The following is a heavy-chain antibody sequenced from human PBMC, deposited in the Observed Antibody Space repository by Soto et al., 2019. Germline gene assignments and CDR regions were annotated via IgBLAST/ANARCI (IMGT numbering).Heavy chain of an antibody. CDR2: ISPYNGRT. J-gene: IGHJ6*02. D-gene: IGHD2-2*02. CDR3: ARSGPAAIPGGDYYYYGMDV. Sequence: ASVKVSCKASGYSFTSYGIAWVRQVPGQGPEWMGWISPYNGRTNYAQNVQGRVVMTADTSTNIVYLELWSLRSDDTAVYYCARSGPAAIPGGDYYYYGMDVWGQGTTVTVSS. CDR1: GYSFTSYG. V-gene: IGHV1-18*01.